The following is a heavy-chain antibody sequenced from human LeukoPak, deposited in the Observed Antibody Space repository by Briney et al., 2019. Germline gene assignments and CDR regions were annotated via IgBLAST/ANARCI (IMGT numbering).Heavy chain of an antibody. J-gene: IGHJ4*02. Sequence: PSETLSLTCTVSGGSISSYYWSWIRQPPGKGLEWIGYIYYSGSTNYNPSLKSRVTISVDTSKNQFSLKLSSVTAADTAVYYCARGLDKWLALALGYWGQGTLVTVSS. CDR2: IYYSGST. CDR1: GGSISSYY. CDR3: ARGLDKWLALALGY. V-gene: IGHV4-59*01. D-gene: IGHD6-19*01.